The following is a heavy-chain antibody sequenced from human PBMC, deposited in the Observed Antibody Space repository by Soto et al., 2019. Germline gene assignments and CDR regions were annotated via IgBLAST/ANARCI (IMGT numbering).Heavy chain of an antibody. D-gene: IGHD5-18*01. CDR1: GDSISSSNNY. Sequence: PSETLSLTCTVSGDSISSSNNYWSWIRQPPGEGLEWIGFISYSGTTSYSPSLKSRLAISLDTSKNQFSLSLSSVTAADTAVYYCARGRGYSYGLDPWGQATLVTVSS. J-gene: IGHJ5*02. CDR2: ISYSGTT. V-gene: IGHV4-30-4*01. CDR3: ARGRGYSYGLDP.